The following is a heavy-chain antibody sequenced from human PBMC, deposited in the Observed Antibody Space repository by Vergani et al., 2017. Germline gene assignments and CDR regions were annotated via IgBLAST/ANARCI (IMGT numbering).Heavy chain of an antibody. CDR2: ISSSGSTI. CDR3: AKDGLRLGELSFGSKIPFDY. CDR1: GFTFSDYY. Sequence: QVQLVESGGGLVKPGGSLRLSCAASGFTFSDYYMSWIRQAPGKGLEWVSYISSSGSTIYYADSVKGRFTIARDNSKNKLYLQMNSLRAEDPAVYYCAKDGLRLGELSFGSKIPFDYWGQGTLVTVSS. J-gene: IGHJ4*02. V-gene: IGHV3-11*01. D-gene: IGHD3-16*02.